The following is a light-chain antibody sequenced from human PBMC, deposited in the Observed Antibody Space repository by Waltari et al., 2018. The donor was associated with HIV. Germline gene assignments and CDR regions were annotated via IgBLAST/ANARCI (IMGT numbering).Light chain of an antibody. CDR2: DVN. CDR1: SSDVGGYNH. V-gene: IGLV2-14*03. J-gene: IGLJ3*02. Sequence: QSALTQHPSVSGFPGPSIAIPCTGSSSDVGGYNHVLWYQKHPGKAPKLILYDVNYRPSGVSYRFSGSKSGNSASLTISGLQVDDEADYFCASYTVTGSLVFGGPTTLTVL. CDR3: ASYTVTGSLV.